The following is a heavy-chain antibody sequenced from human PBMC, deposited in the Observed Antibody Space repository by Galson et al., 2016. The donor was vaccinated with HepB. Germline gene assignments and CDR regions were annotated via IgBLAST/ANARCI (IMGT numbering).Heavy chain of an antibody. Sequence: QSGAEVKKPGESLKISCKGEGYVFSSYWIAWVRQTPDKGLEWMGLFYPGDSEIRYSPSFQGQVTFSADKSINTAYMQWSSLKASDTAIHYCARLVSSRSPYDSWGQGTLVTVSS. CDR2: FYPGDSEI. CDR1: GYVFSSYW. J-gene: IGHJ4*02. V-gene: IGHV5-51*01. CDR3: ARLVSSRSPYDS. D-gene: IGHD3-22*01.